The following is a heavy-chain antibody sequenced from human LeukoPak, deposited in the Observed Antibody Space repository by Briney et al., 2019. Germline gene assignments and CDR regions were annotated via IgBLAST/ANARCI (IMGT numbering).Heavy chain of an antibody. D-gene: IGHD2-2*01. CDR2: FDPEDGET. CDR3: ATVRCSSTSCSWFDP. Sequence: ASVKVSCKVSGYTLTELSMHWVRQAPGKGLEWMGGFDPEDGETTYAQKFQGRVTMTEDTSTDTAYMELSSLRSEDTAVYYCATVRCSSTSCSWFDPWGQGTLVTVSS. V-gene: IGHV1-24*01. J-gene: IGHJ5*02. CDR1: GYTLTELS.